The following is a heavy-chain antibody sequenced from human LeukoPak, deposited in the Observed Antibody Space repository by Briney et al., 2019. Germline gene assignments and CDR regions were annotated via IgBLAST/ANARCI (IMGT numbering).Heavy chain of an antibody. CDR1: GGSISSYY. CDR2: IYTSGST. J-gene: IGHJ6*02. Sequence: SETLSLTCTVSGGSISSYYWSWIRQPAWKGLEWIGRIYTSGSTNYNPSLKSRVTMSVDTSKNQFSLKLSSVTAADTAVYYCARASNYYGSGSRASYYGMDVWGQGTTVTVSS. CDR3: ARASNYYGSGSRASYYGMDV. D-gene: IGHD3-10*01. V-gene: IGHV4-4*07.